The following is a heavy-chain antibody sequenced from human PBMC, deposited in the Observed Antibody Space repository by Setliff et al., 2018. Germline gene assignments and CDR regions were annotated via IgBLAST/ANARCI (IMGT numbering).Heavy chain of an antibody. D-gene: IGHD2-2*01. J-gene: IGHJ6*02. CDR3: AAEGRVGVPAANYYYYYGMDV. Sequence: SVKVSCKASGFTFTSSAVQWVRQARGQRLEWIGWIVVGSGNTNYAQKFQERVTITRDMSTSTAYMELSSLRSEDTAVYYCAAEGRVGVPAANYYYYYGMDVWGQGTTVTVS. V-gene: IGHV1-58*01. CDR1: GFTFTSSA. CDR2: IVVGSGNT.